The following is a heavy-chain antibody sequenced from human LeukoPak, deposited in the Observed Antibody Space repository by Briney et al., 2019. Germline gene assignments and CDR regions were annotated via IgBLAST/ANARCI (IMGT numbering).Heavy chain of an antibody. CDR3: AIEPNSYGYATDY. D-gene: IGHD5-18*01. V-gene: IGHV3-30*03. CDR2: ISYDGSNK. CDR1: GFTFSSYG. Sequence: PGRSLRLSCAASGFTFSSYGMHWVRQAPGKGLEWVAVISYDGSNKYYADSVKGRFTISRDNSKNTLYLQMNSLRAEDTAVYYCAIEPNSYGYATDYWGQGTLVTVSS. J-gene: IGHJ4*02.